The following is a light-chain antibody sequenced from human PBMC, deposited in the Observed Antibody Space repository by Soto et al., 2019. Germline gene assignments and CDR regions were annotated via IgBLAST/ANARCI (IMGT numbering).Light chain of an antibody. CDR2: DAS. CDR1: QSVSSY. CDR3: QQRSNWLT. Sequence: DIVLTQSPATLSFSPGERATLSCRASQSVSSYLAWYQQKPGQAPRLLIYDASNRATGIPARFSGSGSGTDFPLKITSLEPEDFAVHYAQQRSNWLTFGLGTKVDIX. J-gene: IGKJ4*01. V-gene: IGKV3-11*01.